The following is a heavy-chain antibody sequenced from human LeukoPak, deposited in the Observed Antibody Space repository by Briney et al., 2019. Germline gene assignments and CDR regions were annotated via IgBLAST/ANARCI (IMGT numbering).Heavy chain of an antibody. V-gene: IGHV4-61*02. J-gene: IGHJ4*02. CDR3: ARAGFGELLPLNDY. D-gene: IGHD3-10*01. CDR2: IYTSGST. CDR1: GGSISSGSYY. Sequence: PSETLSLTCTVSGGSISSGSYYWSWIRQPAGKGLEWIGRIYTSGSTNYNPSLKSRVTISVDTSKNQFSLKLSSVTAADTAVYYCARAGFGELLPLNDYWGQGTLVTVSS.